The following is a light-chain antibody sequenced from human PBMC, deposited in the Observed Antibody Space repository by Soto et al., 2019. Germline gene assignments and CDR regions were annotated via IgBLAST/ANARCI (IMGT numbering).Light chain of an antibody. CDR3: QHYNSYSEA. CDR2: KAS. CDR1: QSISSW. Sequence: DLQMTQSPSTLSESVGDRVTITCRASQSISSWLAWYQQKPGKAPKLLIYKASSLESGVPSRFSGSGSGTEFTLTISSLQPDDFATYYCQHYNSYSEAFGQGTKVDI. V-gene: IGKV1-5*03. J-gene: IGKJ1*01.